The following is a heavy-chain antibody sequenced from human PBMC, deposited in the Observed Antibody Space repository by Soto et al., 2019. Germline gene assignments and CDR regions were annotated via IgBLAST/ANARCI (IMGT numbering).Heavy chain of an antibody. CDR3: ARQGYGTTLP. D-gene: IGHD1-7*01. Sequence: QLQLQESGPGLVKPSETLSLTCSVSGGPIRSSTYYWGWIRQPPGKGLEWIGSIYDRGSTYYNPSLKSRVTIAVDTSKNQFSLGLTYVTAADTAVYYCARQGYGTTLPWGQGTLVTVSS. CDR2: IYDRGST. CDR1: GGPIRSSTYY. J-gene: IGHJ5*02. V-gene: IGHV4-39*01.